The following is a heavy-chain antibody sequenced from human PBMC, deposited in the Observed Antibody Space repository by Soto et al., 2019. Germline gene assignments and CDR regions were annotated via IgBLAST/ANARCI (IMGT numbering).Heavy chain of an antibody. CDR3: ARGRGYSSSWYY. J-gene: IGHJ4*02. V-gene: IGHV4-34*01. Sequence: SETLSLTCAVYGGSFSGYYWSWIRQPPGKGLEWIGEINHSGSTNYNPSLKSRVTISVDTSKNQFSLKLSSVTAADTAVYYCARGRGYSSSWYYWGQGTLVTVSS. D-gene: IGHD6-13*01. CDR2: INHSGST. CDR1: GGSFSGYY.